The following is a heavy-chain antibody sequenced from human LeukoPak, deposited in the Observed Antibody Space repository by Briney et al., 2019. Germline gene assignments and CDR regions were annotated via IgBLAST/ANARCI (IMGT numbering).Heavy chain of an antibody. J-gene: IGHJ4*02. CDR1: GFTFSNFE. Sequence: GGSLRLSCAASGFTFSNFEMNWVRQAPGRGLEWVSYISSSGNTIYYADSVKGRFTISRDNAKNSLYLQMNSLRAEDTAVYYCTRQDCSGGSCSYVDYWGQGTLVSVSS. CDR3: TRQDCSGGSCSYVDY. V-gene: IGHV3-48*03. D-gene: IGHD2-15*01. CDR2: ISSSGNTI.